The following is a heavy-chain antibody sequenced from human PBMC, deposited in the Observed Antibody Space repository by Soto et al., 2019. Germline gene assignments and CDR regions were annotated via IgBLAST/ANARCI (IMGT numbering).Heavy chain of an antibody. V-gene: IGHV3-74*01. J-gene: IGHJ6*03. Sequence: EVQLVESGGGLVQPGGSLRLSCAASGFTFSSYWMHWVRQAPGKGLVWVSRIYSDGSRTSYADSVKGRFTISRDNAKKTLYLQMDSLSPEDTAVYYCARGAGGYYYMDVWGKGTTVTVSS. D-gene: IGHD3-10*01. CDR2: IYSDGSRT. CDR3: ARGAGGYYYMDV. CDR1: GFTFSSYW.